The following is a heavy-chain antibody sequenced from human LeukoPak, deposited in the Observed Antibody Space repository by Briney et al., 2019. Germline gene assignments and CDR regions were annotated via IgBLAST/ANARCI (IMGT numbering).Heavy chain of an antibody. V-gene: IGHV1-69*13. CDR1: GGTFSSYA. Sequence: GASVKVSCKASGGTFSSYAISWVRQAPEQGLKWMGGIIPIFGTANYAQKFQGRVTITADESTSTAYMELSSLRSEDTAVYYCASGYCSSTSCYAMGFDYWGQGTLVTVSS. CDR3: ASGYCSSTSCYAMGFDY. J-gene: IGHJ4*02. CDR2: IIPIFGTA. D-gene: IGHD2-2*01.